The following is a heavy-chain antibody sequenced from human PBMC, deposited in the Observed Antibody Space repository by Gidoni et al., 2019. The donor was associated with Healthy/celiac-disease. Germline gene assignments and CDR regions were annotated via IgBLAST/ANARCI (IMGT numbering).Heavy chain of an antibody. CDR1: GFPFSSYA. Sequence: EVQLLEYGGGLVQPGGSLRLSCAASGFPFSSYAMSWFRQSPGKGLSWVSAISGRGGSTYYADSVKGRFTISRDNSKNTLYLQMNSLRAEYTAVYYCAKSRSSGYYLHYWGQGTLVTVSS. D-gene: IGHD3-22*01. V-gene: IGHV3-23*01. J-gene: IGHJ4*02. CDR2: ISGRGGST. CDR3: AKSRSSGYYLHY.